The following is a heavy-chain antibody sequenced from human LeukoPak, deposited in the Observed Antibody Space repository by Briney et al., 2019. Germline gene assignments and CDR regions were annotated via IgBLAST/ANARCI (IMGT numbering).Heavy chain of an antibody. CDR2: ISGSGGST. D-gene: IGHD6-19*01. J-gene: IGHJ6*03. CDR3: AKVGFPGIAVAGNYYYYYMDV. CDR1: GFTFSSYA. Sequence: GGSLRLSCAASGFTFSSYAMSWVRQAPGKGLEWVSAISGSGGSTYYADSVKGRFTISRDNSKNTLYLQMNSLRAEDTAVYYCAKVGFPGIAVAGNYYYYYMDVWGKGTTVTISS. V-gene: IGHV3-23*01.